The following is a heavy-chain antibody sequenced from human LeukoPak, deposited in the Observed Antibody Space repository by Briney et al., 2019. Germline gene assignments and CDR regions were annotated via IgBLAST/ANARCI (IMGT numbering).Heavy chain of an antibody. CDR3: ARGTVGAKY. CDR2: ISSGATTT. V-gene: IGHV3-48*04. J-gene: IGHJ4*02. Sequence: SGGSLRLSCAASGFTLTSDSMNWVRQAPGKGLEWISYISSGATTTYYADSVKGRFTISRDNANNSLYLQMNSLRVEDTAVYYCARGTVGAKYWGQGTLVIVSS. D-gene: IGHD1-26*01. CDR1: GFTLTSDS.